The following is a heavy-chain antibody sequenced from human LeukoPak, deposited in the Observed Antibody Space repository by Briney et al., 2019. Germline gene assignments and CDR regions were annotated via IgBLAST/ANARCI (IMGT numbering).Heavy chain of an antibody. V-gene: IGHV1-18*01. CDR2: ISAYNGNT. Sequence: ASVKVSCKASGYTFTSYGISWVRQAPGQGLEWMGWISAYNGNTNYAQKLQGRVTMTTDTSTSTAYMELRSLRSDDTAVYYCARDDLKDWPPNYYDSSGYYIWGQGTLVTVSS. CDR3: ARDDLKDWPPNYYDSSGYYI. D-gene: IGHD3-22*01. J-gene: IGHJ4*02. CDR1: GYTFTSYG.